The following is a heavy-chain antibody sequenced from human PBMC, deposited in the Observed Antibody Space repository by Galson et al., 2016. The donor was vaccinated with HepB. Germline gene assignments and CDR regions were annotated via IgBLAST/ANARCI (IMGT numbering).Heavy chain of an antibody. CDR2: IGTAGDT. CDR3: ARGKFDCSGGTCHYYGLDV. J-gene: IGHJ6*04. CDR1: GLTFSRCD. Sequence: LRLSCAASGLTFSRCDMHWVRQATGKGLEWVSAIGTAGDTYYPGSVRGRFTISRENAKNSLYLQMNRLTAGDTAVYYCARGKFDCSGGTCHYYGLDVWGKGITVTVSS. D-gene: IGHD2-15*01. V-gene: IGHV3-13*01.